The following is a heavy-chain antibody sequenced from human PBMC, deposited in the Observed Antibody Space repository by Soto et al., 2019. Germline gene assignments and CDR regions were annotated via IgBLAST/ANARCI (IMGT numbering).Heavy chain of an antibody. Sequence: SETLSLTCTVSGGSISSYYWSWIRQPPGKGLEWIGYIYYSGSTNYNPSLKSRVTISVDTSKNQFSLRLSSVTAADTAVYYCARGYGRKFYDWGKGTLVPVSS. CDR3: ARGYGRKFYD. CDR2: IYYSGST. D-gene: IGHD2-15*01. J-gene: IGHJ4*02. CDR1: GGSISSYY. V-gene: IGHV4-59*12.